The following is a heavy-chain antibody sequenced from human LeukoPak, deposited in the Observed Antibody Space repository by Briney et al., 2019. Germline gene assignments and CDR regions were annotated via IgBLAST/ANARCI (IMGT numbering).Heavy chain of an antibody. D-gene: IGHD1-1*01. CDR2: IRGTGSST. J-gene: IGHJ6*03. Sequence: PGGSLRLSCGASGFTFSSYAMAWVRQAPGKGLEWVSAIRGTGSSTYYADTVKGRFTISRDNAKNSLYLQMNSLRAEDTAVYYCARDDSHRGTAYMDVWGKGTTVTVSS. CDR3: ARDDSHRGTAYMDV. CDR1: GFTFSSYA. V-gene: IGHV3-23*01.